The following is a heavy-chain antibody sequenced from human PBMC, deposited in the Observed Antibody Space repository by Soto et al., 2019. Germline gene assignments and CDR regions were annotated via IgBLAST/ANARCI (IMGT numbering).Heavy chain of an antibody. Sequence: VQLVESGGAMVQPGRSLKLSCVGSGYSFEDYSMHWVRRAPGKGLEWVSGISWNGNFTGYADSVKGRFTISRDNAKNSLFLQMRSLSLEDTALYYCVGGSWFDWGQGTLVTVSS. D-gene: IGHD2-15*01. CDR2: ISWNGNFT. CDR3: VGGSWFD. V-gene: IGHV3-9*01. J-gene: IGHJ4*02. CDR1: GYSFEDYS.